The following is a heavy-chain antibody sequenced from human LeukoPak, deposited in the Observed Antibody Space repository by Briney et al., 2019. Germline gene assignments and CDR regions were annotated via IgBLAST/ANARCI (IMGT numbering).Heavy chain of an antibody. Sequence: PGGSLSLSCAASGFTFSSYAMSWVRQAPGKGLEWVSAISGSGGSTYYADSVKGRFTISRDNSKNTLYLQMNSLRAEDAAVYYCAREVRYGGRIDAFDIWGQGTMVTVSS. CDR3: AREVRYGGRIDAFDI. CDR1: GFTFSSYA. J-gene: IGHJ3*02. D-gene: IGHD4-11*01. CDR2: ISGSGGST. V-gene: IGHV3-23*01.